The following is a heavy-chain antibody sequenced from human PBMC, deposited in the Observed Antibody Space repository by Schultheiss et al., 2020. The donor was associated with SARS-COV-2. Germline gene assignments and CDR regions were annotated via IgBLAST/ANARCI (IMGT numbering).Heavy chain of an antibody. Sequence: SETLSLTCSVSGGSISNYYWNWIRQPAGKGLEWIGRIYTSGSTNYNPSLKSRVTISVDRSKNQFSLKLKSVTAADTAVYYCARGYCSGGSCYHLDYWGQGTLVTVSS. V-gene: IGHV4-4*07. CDR2: IYTSGST. J-gene: IGHJ4*02. CDR3: ARGYCSGGSCYHLDY. D-gene: IGHD2-15*01. CDR1: GGSISNYY.